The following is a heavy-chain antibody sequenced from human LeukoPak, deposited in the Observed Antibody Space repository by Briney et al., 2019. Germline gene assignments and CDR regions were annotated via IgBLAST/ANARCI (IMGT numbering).Heavy chain of an antibody. CDR2: ISSGSATI. CDR3: TRGIDY. J-gene: IGHJ4*02. V-gene: IGHV3-48*02. Sequence: QPGGSLRLSCAASGFTFTSSSMNWVRQAPGKGLEWVAYISSGSATIDYADSVKGRFTISRDNAMNSLFLQMNSLRDEDTAVYYCTRGIDYWGQGTLVTVPS. CDR1: GFTFTSSS.